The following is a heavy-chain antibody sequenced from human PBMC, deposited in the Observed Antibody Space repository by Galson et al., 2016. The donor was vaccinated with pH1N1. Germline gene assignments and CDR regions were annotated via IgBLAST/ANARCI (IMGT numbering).Heavy chain of an antibody. V-gene: IGHV6-1*01. CDR2: TYYRSKWYN. D-gene: IGHD1-26*01. Sequence: CAISGDSVSSSNAAWNWIRQSPSRGLEWLGRTYYRSKWYNDYAPSVKSRITVKANTSKNQFSLQLKSVMPEDTAVYYCVREARRAWEMLPTKWFDPWGQGTLGIVSS. CDR1: GDSVSSSNAA. J-gene: IGHJ5*02. CDR3: VREARRAWEMLPTKWFDP.